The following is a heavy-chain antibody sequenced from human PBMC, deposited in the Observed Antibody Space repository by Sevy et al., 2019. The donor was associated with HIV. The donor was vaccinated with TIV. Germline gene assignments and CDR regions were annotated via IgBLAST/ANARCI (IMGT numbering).Heavy chain of an antibody. CDR2: INPSGGST. D-gene: IGHD5-18*01. CDR1: GYTFMNYY. CDR3: VSDQGYGYGMDV. Sequence: ASVKVSCKASGYTFMNYYMHWVRQAPGQGLEWMGVINPSGGSTTSAEKFQGRVTMTSDTSTSTVYMELSSLRSEDTAVYYCVSDQGYGYGMDVWGQGTTVTVSS. V-gene: IGHV1-46*03. J-gene: IGHJ6*02.